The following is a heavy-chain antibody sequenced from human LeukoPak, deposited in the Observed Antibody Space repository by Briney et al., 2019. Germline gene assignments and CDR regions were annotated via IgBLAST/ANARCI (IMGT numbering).Heavy chain of an antibody. J-gene: IGHJ6*04. Sequence: GESLKISCKGSGYSFTSYWIGWARQMPGKGLEWMGIIYPGDSDTRYSPSFQGQVTISAGKSISTAYLQWSSLKASDTAMYYCARHLWDYYGSGRTLGMDVWGKGTTVTVSS. D-gene: IGHD3-10*01. CDR2: IYPGDSDT. CDR3: ARHLWDYYGSGRTLGMDV. V-gene: IGHV5-51*01. CDR1: GYSFTSYW.